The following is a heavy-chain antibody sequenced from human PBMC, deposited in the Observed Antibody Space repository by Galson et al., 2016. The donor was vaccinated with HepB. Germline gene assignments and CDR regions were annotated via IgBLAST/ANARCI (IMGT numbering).Heavy chain of an antibody. CDR3: ARTLASGSAAAYFQY. J-gene: IGHJ1*01. D-gene: IGHD6-25*01. CDR2: INFDGSTI. V-gene: IGHV3-74*01. Sequence: SLRLSCAASGFTFSSYWMHWVRQAPGKGLVWVSRINFDGSTINYADSVKGRFTISRDNAKNTLFLQMNSLRAEDTAVYYCARTLASGSAAAYFQYWGQGTLVTVSS. CDR1: GFTFSSYW.